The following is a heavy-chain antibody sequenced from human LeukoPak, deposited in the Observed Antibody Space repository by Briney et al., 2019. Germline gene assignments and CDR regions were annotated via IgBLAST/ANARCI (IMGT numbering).Heavy chain of an antibody. V-gene: IGHV1-69*04. CDR2: IIPILGIA. CDR1: GGTFTTYA. J-gene: IGHJ4*02. CDR3: ARGGIAVAGSYFDY. Sequence: GASVKVSCKASGGTFTTYAISWVRQAPGHRLEWMGRIIPILGIANYAQKFQGRVTITADKSTSTAYMELSSLRSEDTAVYYCARGGIAVAGSYFDYWGQGTLVTVSS. D-gene: IGHD6-19*01.